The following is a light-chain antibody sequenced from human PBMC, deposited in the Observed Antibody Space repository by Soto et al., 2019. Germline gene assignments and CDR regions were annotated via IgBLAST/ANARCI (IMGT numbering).Light chain of an antibody. V-gene: IGKV3-15*01. CDR2: CAS. Sequence: ASPSVSSSLAWYQQRRGQAPRMLIYCASTRAAGIPARLSGSGCDTEFSPIISSMLSEDYAVYYCQQYNNRSPCTFGGGTKVDIK. J-gene: IGKJ4*02. CDR1: PSVSSS. CDR3: QQYNNRSPCT.